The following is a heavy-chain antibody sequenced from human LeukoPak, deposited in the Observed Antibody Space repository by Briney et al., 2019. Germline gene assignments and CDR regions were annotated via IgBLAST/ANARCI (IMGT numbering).Heavy chain of an antibody. D-gene: IGHD3-3*01. Sequence: SETLSLTCAVYGGSFSGYYWSWIRQPPGKGLEWIGEINHSGSPNYNPSLKSRVTISVDTSKNQFSLKLSSVTAADTAVYYCARATAITIFGVVIIRGQFDYWGQGTLVTVSS. CDR3: ARATAITIFGVVIIRGQFDY. V-gene: IGHV4-34*01. CDR2: INHSGSP. J-gene: IGHJ4*02. CDR1: GGSFSGYY.